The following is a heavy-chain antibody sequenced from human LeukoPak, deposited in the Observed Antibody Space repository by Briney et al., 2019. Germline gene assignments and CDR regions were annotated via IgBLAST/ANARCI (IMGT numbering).Heavy chain of an antibody. D-gene: IGHD6-19*01. CDR3: ARGVYSSGWYPRDGAHLRWFDP. J-gene: IGHJ5*02. CDR1: GVPFSHYY. Sequence: PSETLSLTCAVSGVPFSHYYWTWLRQPPGKGLEWIGEINESGSTNYDPSLKSRVTISVDTSKNQFSLKLSSVTAADTAVYYCARGVYSSGWYPRDGAHLRWFDPWGQGTLVTVSS. V-gene: IGHV4-34*01. CDR2: INESGST.